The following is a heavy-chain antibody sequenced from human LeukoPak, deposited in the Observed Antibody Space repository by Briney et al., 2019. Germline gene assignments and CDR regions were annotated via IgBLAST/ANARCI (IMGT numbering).Heavy chain of an antibody. CDR2: IYYSGST. CDR1: GGSISSGGYY. D-gene: IGHD3-22*01. Sequence: SETLSLTCTVSGGSISSGGYYWSWIRQHPGKGLEWIGYIYYSGSTYYNPSLKSRVTISVDTSKNQFSLKLSSVTAADTAVYYCARARGYYDSSGFLWFDPWGQGTLVTVPS. V-gene: IGHV4-31*03. CDR3: ARARGYYDSSGFLWFDP. J-gene: IGHJ5*02.